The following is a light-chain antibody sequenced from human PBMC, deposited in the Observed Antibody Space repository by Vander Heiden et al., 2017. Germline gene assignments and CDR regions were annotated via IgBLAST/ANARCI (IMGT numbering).Light chain of an antibody. V-gene: IGLV1-47*01. CDR1: SSNIGSHY. CDR2: RNN. J-gene: IGLJ3*02. Sequence: QSVLTQPPSASGTPGPRVPIPCSGSSSNIGSHYVYWYQQLPGTAPKLLIYRNNQRPSGVPDRFSGSKSGASASLAITGLRSEDEADYYCAMWDDRMTGLVFGGGTKLTVL. CDR3: AMWDDRMTGLV.